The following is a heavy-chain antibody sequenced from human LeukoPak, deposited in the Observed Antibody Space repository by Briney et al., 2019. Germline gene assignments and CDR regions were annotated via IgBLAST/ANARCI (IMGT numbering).Heavy chain of an antibody. V-gene: IGHV4-4*07. Sequence: GSLRLSCAASGFTFSDYYMSWIRQPAGKGLEWIGRIYTSGSTNYNPSLKSRVTMSADTSKNQFSLKLSSVTAADTAVYYCARGRLGVYWFDPWGQGTLVTVSS. CDR1: GFTFSDYY. D-gene: IGHD3-16*01. CDR2: IYTSGST. CDR3: ARGRLGVYWFDP. J-gene: IGHJ5*02.